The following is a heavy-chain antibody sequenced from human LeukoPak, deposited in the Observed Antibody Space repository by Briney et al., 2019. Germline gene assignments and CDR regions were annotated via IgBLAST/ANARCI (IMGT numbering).Heavy chain of an antibody. CDR1: GFTFNDYA. CDR2: ISYDGSNK. D-gene: IGHD3-9*01. CDR3: AKGILGVQYLGYFDY. J-gene: IGHJ4*02. Sequence: GGSLRLSCAASGFTFNDYAIHWIRQAPGKGLEWVAVISYDGSNKYYADSVKGRFTISRDNSKNTLYLQMSSLRAEDTAVYYCAKGILGVQYLGYFDYWGQGTLVTVSS. V-gene: IGHV3-30*04.